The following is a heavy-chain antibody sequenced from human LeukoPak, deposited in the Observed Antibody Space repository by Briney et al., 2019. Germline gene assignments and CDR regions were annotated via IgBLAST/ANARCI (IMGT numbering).Heavy chain of an antibody. J-gene: IGHJ6*03. CDR3: ARQRSDARYCSGGSCLSYYYYMDV. V-gene: IGHV4-61*05. CDR2: IYYSGST. Sequence: SETLSLTCTVSGGSITGSSYFWGWIRQPPGKGLEWIGYIYYSGSTNYNPSLKSRVTMSVDTSKNQFSLKLSSVTAADTAVYYCARQRSDARYCSGGSCLSYYYYMDVWGKGTTVTVSS. D-gene: IGHD2-15*01. CDR1: GGSITGSSYF.